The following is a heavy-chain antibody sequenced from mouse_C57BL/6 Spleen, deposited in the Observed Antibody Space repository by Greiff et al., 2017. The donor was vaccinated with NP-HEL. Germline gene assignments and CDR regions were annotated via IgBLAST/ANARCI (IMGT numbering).Heavy chain of an antibody. CDR3: ARSGDLYYFDY. D-gene: IGHD3-2*02. Sequence: QVQLQQPGAELVKPGASVKLSCKASGYPFTSYWMQWVKQRPGQGLEWIGEIDPSDSYTNYNQKFKGKATLTVDTSSSTAYMQLSSLTSEDSAVYYCARSGDLYYFDYWGQGTTLTVSS. CDR2: IDPSDSYT. J-gene: IGHJ2*01. V-gene: IGHV1-50*01. CDR1: GYPFTSYW.